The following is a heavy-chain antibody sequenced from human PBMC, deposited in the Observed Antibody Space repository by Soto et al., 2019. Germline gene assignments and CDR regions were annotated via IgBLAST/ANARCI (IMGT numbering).Heavy chain of an antibody. CDR2: ISAYNGNT. J-gene: IGHJ6*02. CDR1: GYTFTSYG. Sequence: ASVKVSCKASGYTFTSYGISWVRQAPGQGLEWMGWISAYNGNTNYAQKLQGRVTMTTDTSTSTAYMELRSLRSDDTAVYYCAREIDDFWSGSGGMDVWGQGTTVTVSS. CDR3: AREIDDFWSGSGGMDV. D-gene: IGHD3-3*01. V-gene: IGHV1-18*01.